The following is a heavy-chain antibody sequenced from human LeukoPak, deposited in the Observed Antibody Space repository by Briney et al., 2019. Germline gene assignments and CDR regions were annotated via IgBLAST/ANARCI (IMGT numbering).Heavy chain of an antibody. Sequence: GGSLRLSCAASGFIFSSYAMNWVRQAPEKGLEWVSTISGSGGYTYYADSVKGRFTISRDNSKNTLYLQMNSLRAEDTAIYYCAKDLGQEYSGYGFDYWGQGTLVTVSP. CDR3: AKDLGQEYSGYGFDY. CDR2: ISGSGGYT. J-gene: IGHJ4*02. D-gene: IGHD5-12*01. CDR1: GFIFSSYA. V-gene: IGHV3-23*01.